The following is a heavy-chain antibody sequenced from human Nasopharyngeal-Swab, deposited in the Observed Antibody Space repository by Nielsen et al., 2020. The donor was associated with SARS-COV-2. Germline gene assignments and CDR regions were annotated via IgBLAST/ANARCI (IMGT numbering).Heavy chain of an antibody. V-gene: IGHV3-30*04. CDR3: VKHQGSSSDQ. CDR1: GFTFSSYA. Sequence: GGSLRLSCAASGFTFSSYAMHWVRQAPGKGLEWVAVISYDGSNKYYADSVKGRFTISRDNSKNTLYLQMNSLRVEDTALYYCVKHQGSSSDQWGQGTLVTVSS. CDR2: ISYDGSNK. J-gene: IGHJ4*02.